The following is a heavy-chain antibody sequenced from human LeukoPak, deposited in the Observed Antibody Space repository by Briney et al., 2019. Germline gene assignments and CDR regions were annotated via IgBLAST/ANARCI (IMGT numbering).Heavy chain of an antibody. CDR1: GFTFSSYW. V-gene: IGHV3-7*01. Sequence: GGSLRLSCAASGFTFSSYWMSWVRQAPGKGLEWVANIKQDGSEKYYVDSVKGRFTISRDNAKNSLYLQMNSLRVEDTAVYYCARNGLLWFGESLFDYWGQGTLVTVSS. J-gene: IGHJ4*02. CDR2: IKQDGSEK. CDR3: ARNGLLWFGESLFDY. D-gene: IGHD3-10*01.